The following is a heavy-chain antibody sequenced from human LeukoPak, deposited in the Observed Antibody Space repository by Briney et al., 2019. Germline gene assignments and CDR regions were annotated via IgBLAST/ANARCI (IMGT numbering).Heavy chain of an antibody. CDR2: IYYSGST. CDR1: GVSISSGGYY. Sequence: SQTLSFTCTVSGVSISSGGYYWRCLRQHPGKRLEWIGYIYYSGSTYYNPSLKSRVTISVDTSKNQFSLKLSSVTAADTAVYYCARAHWGAYYFDYWGQGTLVTVSS. J-gene: IGHJ4*02. D-gene: IGHD7-27*01. CDR3: ARAHWGAYYFDY. V-gene: IGHV4-31*03.